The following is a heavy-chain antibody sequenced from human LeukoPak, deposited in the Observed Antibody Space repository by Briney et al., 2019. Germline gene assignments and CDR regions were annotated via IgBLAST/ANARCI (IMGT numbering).Heavy chain of an antibody. J-gene: IGHJ4*02. V-gene: IGHV4-34*01. CDR3: ARINWNYSRAFDY. CDR2: INHSGSP. Sequence: SETLSLTCADYAGSFSGYYWSWIRQPPGKGLEWIGEINHSGSPNYNPSLKSRVTISVDTSKNQFSLKLSSVTAADTAVYYCARINWNYSRAFDYWGQGTLVTVSS. D-gene: IGHD1-7*01. CDR1: AGSFSGYY.